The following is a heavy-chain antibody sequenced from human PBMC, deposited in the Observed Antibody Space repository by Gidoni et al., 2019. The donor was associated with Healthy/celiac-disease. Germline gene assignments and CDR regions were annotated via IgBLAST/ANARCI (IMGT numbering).Heavy chain of an antibody. CDR3: ARTYDSSGYFGY. J-gene: IGHJ4*02. CDR1: VFTFSSYS. Sequence: EVQLVESGGGLVKPGGSLRLSCAASVFTFSSYSMTWVRQAPGKGLEWVSSISSSSSYIYYADSVKGRFTISRDNAKNSLYLQMNSLRAEDTAVYYCARTYDSSGYFGYWGQGTLVTVSS. V-gene: IGHV3-21*01. CDR2: ISSSSSYI. D-gene: IGHD3-22*01.